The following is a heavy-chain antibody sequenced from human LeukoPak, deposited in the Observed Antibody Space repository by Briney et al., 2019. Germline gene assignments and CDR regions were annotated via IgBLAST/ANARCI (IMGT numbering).Heavy chain of an antibody. CDR3: ARDFYDSSGYYYDY. CDR1: GFTFSGYT. CDR2: ISATGDRT. V-gene: IGHV3-23*01. Sequence: GGSLRLSCAASGFTFSGYTMSWVRQAPEKGLEWIPAISATGDRTYYAESVKGRFTISRDNSKNTMYLQMNSLRAEDTALYYCARDFYDSSGYYYDYWGLGTLVTVSS. D-gene: IGHD3-22*01. J-gene: IGHJ4*02.